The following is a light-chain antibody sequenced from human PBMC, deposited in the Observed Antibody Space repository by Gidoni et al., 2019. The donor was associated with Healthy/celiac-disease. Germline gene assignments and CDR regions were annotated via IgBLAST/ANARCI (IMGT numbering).Light chain of an antibody. CDR2: AAS. Sequence: DIQMTQSPSSLSASVGDRVTITCRASQSISSYLNWYQQKPGKAPKLLIYAASSLQSGVPSRFSGSGSGTDFTRTISRLQPEDFATYYCQQRYSTPWTFGQGTKVEIK. CDR3: QQRYSTPWT. CDR1: QSISSY. V-gene: IGKV1-39*01. J-gene: IGKJ1*01.